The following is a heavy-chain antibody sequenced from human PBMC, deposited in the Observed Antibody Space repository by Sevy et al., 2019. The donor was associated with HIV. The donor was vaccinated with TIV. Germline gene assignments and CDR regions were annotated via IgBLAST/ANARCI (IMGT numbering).Heavy chain of an antibody. V-gene: IGHV3-30-3*01. CDR2: ISYDGSNK. J-gene: IGHJ4*02. CDR1: GFTFSSFA. CDR3: ARGYCSGGTCCFDY. Sequence: GGSLRLSCAASGFTFSSFAMHWVRQAPGKGLEWVAVISYDGSNKYYTDSVKGRFTISRDNSKSTLYLQMNSLRADDTAVYYCARGYCSGGTCCFDYWGQGTLATVSS. D-gene: IGHD2-15*01.